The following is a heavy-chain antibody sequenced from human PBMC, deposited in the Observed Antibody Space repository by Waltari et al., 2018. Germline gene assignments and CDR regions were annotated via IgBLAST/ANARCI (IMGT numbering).Heavy chain of an antibody. Sequence: EVQLVESGGGLVQPGGSLRLSCAASGFTFSSYWMYWVRQPPGEGLVWVSSIETDGSRTDYADSVNGRFTISRDNAKNTLYLQMNSLSAEDTAVYYCARDLGGTPRYYFGMNVWGQGTTVTVSS. CDR2: IETDGSRT. J-gene: IGHJ6*02. CDR3: ARDLGGTPRYYFGMNV. CDR1: GFTFSSYW. V-gene: IGHV3-74*01. D-gene: IGHD3-10*01.